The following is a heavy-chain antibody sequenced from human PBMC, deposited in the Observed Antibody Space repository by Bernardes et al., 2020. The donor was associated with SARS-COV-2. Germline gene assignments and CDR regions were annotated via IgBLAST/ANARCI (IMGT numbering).Heavy chain of an antibody. J-gene: IGHJ4*02. CDR1: GLVFHTFG. Sequence: GGSLRLSCTASGLVFHTFGMHWVRQAPGKGLEWVALIWSDASDEYYADSVKGRFTISRDNSKNTLYLQMNSLRAEDTAVYYCAKDYMVRGDRGGKYYFDYWGQGTLVTVSS. CDR3: AKDYMVRGDRGGKYYFDY. CDR2: IWSDASDE. V-gene: IGHV3-33*06. D-gene: IGHD3-10*01.